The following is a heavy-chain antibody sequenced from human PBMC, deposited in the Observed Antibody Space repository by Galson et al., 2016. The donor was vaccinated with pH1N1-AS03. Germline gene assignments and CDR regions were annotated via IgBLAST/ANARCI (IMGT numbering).Heavy chain of an antibody. V-gene: IGHV4-39*01. J-gene: IGHJ5*02. CDR1: GGSISSSSYY. Sequence: SETLSLTCTVSGGSISSSSYYWGWIRQPPGKGLEWIGSIYYSGSTYYNPSLKSRVTISVDTSKNQFSLKLSSVTAADTAVYYCARRVYGDYVTWCDPWGQGTLVTVSS. D-gene: IGHD4-17*01. CDR2: IYYSGST. CDR3: ARRVYGDYVTWCDP.